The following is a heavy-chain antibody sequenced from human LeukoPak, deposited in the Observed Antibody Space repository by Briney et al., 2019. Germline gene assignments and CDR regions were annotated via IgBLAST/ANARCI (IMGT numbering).Heavy chain of an antibody. V-gene: IGHV3-74*03. J-gene: IGHJ4*02. D-gene: IGHD6-19*01. CDR3: ARGGTTYSSGWYYLDY. CDR2: INGDGSNT. Sequence: GGSLRLSCAASGFTFSSHWMHWVRQAPGKGLVWVSRINGDGSNTTYADSVKGRFTISRDNAKNTLYLQMNSLRAEDTAVYYCARGGTTYSSGWYYLDYWGQGTLVTVSS. CDR1: GFTFSSHW.